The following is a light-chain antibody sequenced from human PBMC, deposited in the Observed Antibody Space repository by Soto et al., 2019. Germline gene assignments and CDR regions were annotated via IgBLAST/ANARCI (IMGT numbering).Light chain of an antibody. CDR3: ETWDSNTRV. V-gene: IGLV4-60*02. CDR1: SGHSSYI. CDR2: IEGSGSY. Sequence: QSVLTQSSSASASLGSSVNITCTLSSGHSSYIIAWHQQQPGQAPRYLMKIEGSGSYNKGSGVPDRCSGSSSGADRYITISNLQFEDEADYYCETWDSNTRVFGTGTKVTVL. J-gene: IGLJ1*01.